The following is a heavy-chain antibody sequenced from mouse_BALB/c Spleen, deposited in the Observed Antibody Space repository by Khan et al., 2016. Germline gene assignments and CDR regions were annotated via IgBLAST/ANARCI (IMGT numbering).Heavy chain of an antibody. D-gene: IGHD2-10*02. CDR3: AREWYGNYPYAMDY. CDR2: ISYSGST. Sequence: EVQLQESGPSLVKPSQTLSLTCSVTGDSITSGYWNWIRKFPGNKLEYMGYISYSGSTYYNPSLKSRISITRDTSKNQYYLQLNSVTTEDTATYYCAREWYGNYPYAMDYWGQGTSVTVSS. V-gene: IGHV3-8*02. CDR1: GDSITSGY. J-gene: IGHJ4*01.